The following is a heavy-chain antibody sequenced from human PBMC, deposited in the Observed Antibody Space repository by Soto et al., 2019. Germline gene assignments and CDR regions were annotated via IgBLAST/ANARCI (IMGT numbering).Heavy chain of an antibody. CDR3: ARGRGNYYGMDV. J-gene: IGHJ6*02. CDR1: GFTFSGYW. CDR2: INSDGSST. Sequence: EVQLVESGGGLVQPGGSLRLSCAASGFTFSGYWMHWVRQAPGKGLVWVSRINSDGSSTSYADSVKGRFTISRDNAKNTLYLQMNSLRAEDTAVYYCARGRGNYYGMDVWGQGTTVTVSS. D-gene: IGHD3-16*01. V-gene: IGHV3-74*01.